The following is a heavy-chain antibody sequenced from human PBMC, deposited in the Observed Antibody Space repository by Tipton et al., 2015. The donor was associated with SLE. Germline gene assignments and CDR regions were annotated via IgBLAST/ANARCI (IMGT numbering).Heavy chain of an antibody. J-gene: IGHJ6*02. CDR1: GASVSSFC. CDR3: ARQRLRLLAPLDA. Sequence: LRLSCTVSGASVSSFCWNWIRQSPGKGLEWIACVCNSVSTNYDPSLKSRGTISVDTSKNHFSLELTSVTAADTAVDYCARQRLRLLAPLDAWRQGTTVTVS. V-gene: IGHV4-59*08. D-gene: IGHD3-3*02. CDR2: VCNSVST.